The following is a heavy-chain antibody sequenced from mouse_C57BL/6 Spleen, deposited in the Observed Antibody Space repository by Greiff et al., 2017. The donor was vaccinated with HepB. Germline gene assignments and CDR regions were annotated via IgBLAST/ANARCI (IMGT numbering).Heavy chain of an antibody. CDR2: IWAGGST. CDR3: ARSKYLARY. CDR1: GYSLTRYG. D-gene: IGHD5-1*01. V-gene: IGHV2-9*02. Sequence: QVQLKESGPGLVAPSQSLSITCTVYGYSLTRYGVHWVRQPPGKGLEWLGLIWAGGSTNYYWALMSRLSISIDNSKSLVFLIMNSLQTDDTALYYCARSKYLARYWGQGTTLTDSS. J-gene: IGHJ2*01.